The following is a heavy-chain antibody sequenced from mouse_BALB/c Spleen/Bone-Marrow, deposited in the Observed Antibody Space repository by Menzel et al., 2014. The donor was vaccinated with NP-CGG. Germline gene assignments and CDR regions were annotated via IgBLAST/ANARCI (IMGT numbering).Heavy chain of an antibody. CDR1: GFNIKDYY. CDR2: IDPENGNT. D-gene: IGHD1-1*01. J-gene: IGHJ4*01. Sequence: VQLKESGAELVRPGALVKLSCKASGFNIKDYYMHWVKQRPEQGLEWIGWIDPENGNTIYDPKFQGKASITADTSSNTAYLQLSSLTSEDTAVYYCARSYYYSSSLYAMDYWGQGTSVTVSS. CDR3: ARSYYYSSSLYAMDY. V-gene: IGHV14-1*02.